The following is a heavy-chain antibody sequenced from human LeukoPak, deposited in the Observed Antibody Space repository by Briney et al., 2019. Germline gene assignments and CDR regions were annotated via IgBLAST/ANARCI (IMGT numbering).Heavy chain of an antibody. J-gene: IGHJ4*02. CDR3: ARGGGYNWNDVAFDY. Sequence: SETLSLTCTVSGGSISSYYWSWIRQPAGKGLEWIGRIYTGGSTNYNPSLKSRVTMSVDTSKNQSSLKLSSVTAADTAVYYCARGGGYNWNDVAFDYWGQGTLVTVSS. D-gene: IGHD1-20*01. CDR2: IYTGGST. V-gene: IGHV4-4*07. CDR1: GGSISSYY.